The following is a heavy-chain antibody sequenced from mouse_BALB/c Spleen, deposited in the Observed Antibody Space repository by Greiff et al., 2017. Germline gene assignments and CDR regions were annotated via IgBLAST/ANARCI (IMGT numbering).Heavy chain of an antibody. CDR1: GFTFSSYA. J-gene: IGHJ2*01. CDR2: ISSGGST. CDR3: ARSGFDY. Sequence: EVNLVESGGGLVKPGGSLKLSCAASGFTFSSYAMSWVRQTPEKRLEWVASISSGGSTYYPDSVKGRFTISRDNARNILYLQMSSLRSEDTAMYYCARSGFDYWGQGTTLTVSS. D-gene: IGHD3-1*01. V-gene: IGHV5-6-5*01.